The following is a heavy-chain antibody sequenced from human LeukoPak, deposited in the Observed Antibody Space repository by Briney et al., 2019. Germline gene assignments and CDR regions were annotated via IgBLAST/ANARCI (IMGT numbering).Heavy chain of an antibody. CDR2: IYYSGSS. J-gene: IGHJ6*03. CDR1: GGSISGYH. CDR3: ARVPRSYYYYYMDV. V-gene: IGHV4-59*01. Sequence: SETLSLTCNVSGGSISGYHWSWIRQPPGKGLEWLGYIYYSGSSNYNPSLMSRVTISADTSKNQFSLKLSSVTAADTAVYYCARVPRSYYYYYMDVWGKGTTVTVSS.